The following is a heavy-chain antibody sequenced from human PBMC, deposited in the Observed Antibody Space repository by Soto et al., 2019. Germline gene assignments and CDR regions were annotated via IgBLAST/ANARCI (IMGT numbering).Heavy chain of an antibody. CDR1: GGSFSGYY. CDR3: ARLFAGATGNWYFDL. CDR2: ITHSGGI. D-gene: IGHD1-1*01. V-gene: IGHV4-34*01. J-gene: IGHJ2*01. Sequence: SETLSLTCAVYGGSFSGYYWSWVRQPPGKGLEWIGEITHSGGINYNPSLKSRVTMSLDTSKNQFSLRLNSVSDADTAVYYCARLFAGATGNWYFDLWGRGTLVTVSS.